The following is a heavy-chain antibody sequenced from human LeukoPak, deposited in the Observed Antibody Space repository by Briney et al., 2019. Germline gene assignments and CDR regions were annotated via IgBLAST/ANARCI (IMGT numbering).Heavy chain of an antibody. CDR1: GYTFSSNH. CDR3: ARAGVNYYYYMDV. V-gene: IGHV1-46*01. D-gene: IGHD3-10*01. Sequence: ASVKVSCKASGYTFSSNHIHWVRQAPGQGLEWMGIINPSGGSATHAQKFQGRVTMTSDTSTSTVYMELSSLRSEDTAVYYCARAGVNYYYYMDVWGKGTTVTIS. J-gene: IGHJ6*03. CDR2: INPSGGSA.